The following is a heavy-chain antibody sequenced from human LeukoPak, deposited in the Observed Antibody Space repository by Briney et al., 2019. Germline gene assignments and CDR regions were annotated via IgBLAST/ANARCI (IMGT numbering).Heavy chain of an antibody. Sequence: SETLSLTCTVSGGSISSSGYYWTWIRQHPGKGLEWIGYIYNGGITYYNPFLKSRATISLDTSKNQFSLKLSSVTAADTAVYYCARERSSSSAFDIWGQGTMVTVSS. CDR1: GGSISSSGYY. D-gene: IGHD6-6*01. CDR3: ARERSSSSAFDI. J-gene: IGHJ3*02. CDR2: IYNGGIT. V-gene: IGHV4-31*03.